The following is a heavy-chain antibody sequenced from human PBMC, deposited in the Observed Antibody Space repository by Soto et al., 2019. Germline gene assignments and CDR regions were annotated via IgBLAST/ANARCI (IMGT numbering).Heavy chain of an antibody. D-gene: IGHD2-15*01. CDR3: ARELCSGGVCSRAFDI. CDR2: INGDGSST. J-gene: IGHJ3*02. CDR1: GFSFSISW. V-gene: IGHV3-74*01. Sequence: GGSLRLSCAASGFSFSISWMHWVRQVPEKGLEWVSRINGDGSSTRHADSVTGRFTVSRDNARNTLYLQMNSLRVEDTAVYHCARELCSGGVCSRAFDIWGLGTMVTVSS.